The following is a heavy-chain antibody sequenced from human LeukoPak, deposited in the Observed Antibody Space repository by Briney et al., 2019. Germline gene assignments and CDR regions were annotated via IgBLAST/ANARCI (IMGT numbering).Heavy chain of an antibody. Sequence: GGSLRLSCAASGFTFSSYWMSWVRQAPGKGLEWVANIKQDGSEKYYADSVKGRFTIPRDNAKNSLYLQMNSLRAEDTAVYYCAREASGSYFHNWGQGTLVTVSS. J-gene: IGHJ1*01. D-gene: IGHD1-26*01. CDR3: AREASGSYFHN. V-gene: IGHV3-7*03. CDR2: IKQDGSEK. CDR1: GFTFSSYW.